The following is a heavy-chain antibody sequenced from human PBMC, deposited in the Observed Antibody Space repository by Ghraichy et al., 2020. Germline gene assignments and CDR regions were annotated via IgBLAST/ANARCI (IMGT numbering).Heavy chain of an antibody. J-gene: IGHJ3*02. D-gene: IGHD5-24*01. V-gene: IGHV3-30*02. CDR2: IRYDGSNK. CDR1: GFTFSSYG. CDR3: AKDRGLLSPTPDDDAFDI. Sequence: GGVLRLSCAASGFTFSSYGMHWVRQAPGKGLEWVAFIRYDGSNKYYADSVKGRFTISRDNSKNTLYLQMNSLRAEDTAVYYCAKDRGLLSPTPDDDAFDIWGQGTMVTVSS.